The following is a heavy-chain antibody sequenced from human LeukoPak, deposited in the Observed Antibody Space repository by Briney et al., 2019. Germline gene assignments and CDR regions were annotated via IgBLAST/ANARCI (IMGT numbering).Heavy chain of an antibody. CDR2: MNPNSGNT. Sequence: ASVKVSCKASGYTFTIYDINWVRQATGQGLEWMGWMNPNSGNTGYAQKFQGRVTITRNTSISTAYMELSSLRSEDTAVYYCARGSSNSFATGYWGQGTLVTVSS. CDR3: ARGSSNSFATGY. D-gene: IGHD4-23*01. CDR1: GYTFTIYD. V-gene: IGHV1-8*03. J-gene: IGHJ4*02.